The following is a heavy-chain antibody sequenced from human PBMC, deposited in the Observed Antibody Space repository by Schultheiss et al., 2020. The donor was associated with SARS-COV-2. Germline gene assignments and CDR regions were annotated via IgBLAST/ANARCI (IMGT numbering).Heavy chain of an antibody. CDR3: ARGRLDYYYMDV. CDR2: ISGSGGST. CDR1: GFTFSSYA. Sequence: GGSLRLSCAASGFTFSSYAMHWVRQAPGKGLEWVSAISGSGGSTYYADSVKGRFTISRDNSKNTLYLQMNSLKAEDTAVYYCARGRLDYYYMDVWGKGTTVTVSS. J-gene: IGHJ6*03. D-gene: IGHD3-9*01. V-gene: IGHV3-23*01.